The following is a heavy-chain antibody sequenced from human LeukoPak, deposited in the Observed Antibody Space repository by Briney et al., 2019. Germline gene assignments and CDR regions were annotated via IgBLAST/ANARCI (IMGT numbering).Heavy chain of an antibody. Sequence: GGSLRLSCAASGFTFSSYAMSWVRQAPGKGLEWVSGSGSGGSTYYADSVKGRFTTSRDNSKNTLYLQMNSLRAEDMAVYYCARQKGYCSDGNCYFDFWGQGTLVTVSS. J-gene: IGHJ4*02. CDR3: ARQKGYCSDGNCYFDF. V-gene: IGHV3-23*01. D-gene: IGHD2-15*01. CDR1: GFTFSSYA. CDR2: SGSGGST.